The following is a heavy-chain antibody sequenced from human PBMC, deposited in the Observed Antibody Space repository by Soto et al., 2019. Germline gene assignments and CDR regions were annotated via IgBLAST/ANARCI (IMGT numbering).Heavy chain of an antibody. CDR1: G. Sequence: GISWIRQPPGKALEWLALIYWNDDKRYSPSLKSRLTITKDTSKNQVVLTMTNMDPVDTATYYCAHSPQQLVPYYFDYWGQGTLVTVSS. D-gene: IGHD6-13*01. V-gene: IGHV2-5*01. J-gene: IGHJ4*02. CDR3: AHSPQQLVPYYFDY. CDR2: IYWNDDK.